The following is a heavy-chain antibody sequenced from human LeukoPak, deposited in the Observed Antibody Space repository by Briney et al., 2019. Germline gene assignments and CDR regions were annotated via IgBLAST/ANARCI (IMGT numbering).Heavy chain of an antibody. V-gene: IGHV3-7*01. CDR1: GFTFSSYS. D-gene: IGHD3-3*01. CDR3: ARGYDFWSGYGAFDI. J-gene: IGHJ3*02. Sequence: GGSLRLSCAASGFTFSSYSMNWVRQAPGKGLEWVANIKQDGSEKYYVDSVKGRFTISRDNAKNSLYLQMNSLRAEDTAVYYCARGYDFWSGYGAFDIWGQRTMVTVSS. CDR2: IKQDGSEK.